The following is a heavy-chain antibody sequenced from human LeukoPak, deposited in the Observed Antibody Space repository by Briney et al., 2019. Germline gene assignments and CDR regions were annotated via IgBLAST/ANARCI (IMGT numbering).Heavy chain of an antibody. CDR2: ISSSSSYI. CDR1: GFTVSSNY. J-gene: IGHJ4*02. V-gene: IGHV3-21*01. Sequence: PGGSLRLSCAASGFTVSSNYMSWVRQAPGKGLEWVSSISSSSSYIYYADSVKGRFTISRDNAKNSLYLQMNSLRAEDTAVYYCARDLGPGGVYWGQGTLVTVSS. CDR3: ARDLGPGGVY. D-gene: IGHD3-10*01.